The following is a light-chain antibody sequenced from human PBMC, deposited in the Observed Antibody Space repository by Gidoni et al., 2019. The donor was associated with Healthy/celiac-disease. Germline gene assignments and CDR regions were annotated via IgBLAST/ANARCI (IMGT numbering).Light chain of an antibody. Sequence: QSPSSLSASVGDRVTITCRASQSISSYLNWYQQKPGKAPKLLIYAASSLQSGVPSRFSGSGSGTDFTLTISSLQPEDFATYYCQQSYSTPWTFGQGTKVEIK. CDR2: AAS. CDR1: QSISSY. CDR3: QQSYSTPWT. J-gene: IGKJ1*01. V-gene: IGKV1-39*01.